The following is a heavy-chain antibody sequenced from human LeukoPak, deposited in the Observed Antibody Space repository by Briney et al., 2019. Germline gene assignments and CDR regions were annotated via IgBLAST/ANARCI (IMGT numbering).Heavy chain of an antibody. CDR1: GFTFRSYG. CDR2: ISYDGSNK. Sequence: GRSLRLSCAAPGFTFRSYGMHWVRKAPGKGLEWVAVISYDGSNKYYADSVKGRFTISRDNSKNTLYLQMNSLRAEDTAVYYCAKDYCGGDCYPDYWGQGTLVTVSS. V-gene: IGHV3-30*18. J-gene: IGHJ4*02. D-gene: IGHD2-21*02. CDR3: AKDYCGGDCYPDY.